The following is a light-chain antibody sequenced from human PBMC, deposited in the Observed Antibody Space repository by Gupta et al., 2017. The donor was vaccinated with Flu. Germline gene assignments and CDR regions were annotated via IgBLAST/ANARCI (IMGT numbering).Light chain of an antibody. V-gene: IGLV1-51*02. CDR1: RSNIGHKD. Sequence: RVTICCSGSRSNIGHKDVSWYQHHPGAAPKLLIYDNDKRLSGTPDRFSASKSGTSATLDITGLQTGEEADYYCGTWDTTLSSVLFGGGTKLTVL. J-gene: IGLJ3*02. CDR3: GTWDTTLSSVL. CDR2: DND.